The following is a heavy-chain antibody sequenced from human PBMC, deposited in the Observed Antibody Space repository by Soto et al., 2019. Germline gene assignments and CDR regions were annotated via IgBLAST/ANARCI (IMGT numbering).Heavy chain of an antibody. J-gene: IGHJ6*02. CDR2: IGTAGDT. D-gene: IGHD5-12*01. V-gene: IGHV3-13*01. Sequence: PXGSLKLSCAASGFTFSSYDMHWVRQATGKGLEWVSAIGTAGDTYYPGSVKGRFTISRENAKNSLYLQMNSLRAGDTAVYYCARGRWLGGMDVWGQGTTVTVSS. CDR3: ARGRWLGGMDV. CDR1: GFTFSSYD.